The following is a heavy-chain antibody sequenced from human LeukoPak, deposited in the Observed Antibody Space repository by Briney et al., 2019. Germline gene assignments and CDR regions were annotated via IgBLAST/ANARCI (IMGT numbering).Heavy chain of an antibody. CDR1: GFTFSSYD. J-gene: IGHJ5*02. Sequence: PGGSLRLSCAASGFTFSSYDMTWVRQAPGRGLEWVSSIRPSGDSTYYGDSVKGRFTVSRDNSKNTVYLEMNNMRVDDTAVYYCARVAGWHWFDPWGQGTLVTVSS. V-gene: IGHV3-23*01. D-gene: IGHD6-19*01. CDR3: ARVAGWHWFDP. CDR2: IRPSGDST.